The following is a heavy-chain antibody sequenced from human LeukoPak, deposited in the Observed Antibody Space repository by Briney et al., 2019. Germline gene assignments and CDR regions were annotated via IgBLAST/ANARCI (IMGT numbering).Heavy chain of an antibody. CDR3: TRDRRVRGVPFPYYYYGMDV. D-gene: IGHD3-10*01. Sequence: GGSLRLSCAASAFTFSTFAMSWVRQAPGKGLEWVSTISGNGGRTYYADSVKGRFTISRDNSKNTLYLQMNSLRAEDTAVYYCTRDRRVRGVPFPYYYYGMDVWGQGTTVTVSS. J-gene: IGHJ6*02. V-gene: IGHV3-23*01. CDR1: AFTFSTFA. CDR2: ISGNGGRT.